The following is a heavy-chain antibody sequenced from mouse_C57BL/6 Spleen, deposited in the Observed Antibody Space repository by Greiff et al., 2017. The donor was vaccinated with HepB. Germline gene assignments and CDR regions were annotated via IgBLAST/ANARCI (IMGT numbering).Heavy chain of an antibody. D-gene: IGHD2-1*01. Sequence: EVQLVESGGDLVKPGGSLKLSCAASGFTFSSYGMSWVRQTPDKRLEWVATISSGGSYTYYPDSVKGRFTISRDNAKNTLYLQMSSLKSEDTAMYYCARQVTGLFDYWGQGTTLTVSS. V-gene: IGHV5-6*01. CDR2: ISSGGSYT. CDR1: GFTFSSYG. CDR3: ARQVTGLFDY. J-gene: IGHJ2*01.